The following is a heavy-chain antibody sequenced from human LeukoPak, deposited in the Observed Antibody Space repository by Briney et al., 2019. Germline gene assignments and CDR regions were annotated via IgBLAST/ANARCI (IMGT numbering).Heavy chain of an antibody. CDR1: GFTFSSYA. Sequence: GGSLRLSCAASGFTFSSYAMSWVRQAPGKGLEWVSVISGSGGSTYYADSVKGRFTISRDNSKNTLYLQMNSLRAEDTAVYYCAKGYCSGGSCATDYWGQGTLVTVSS. D-gene: IGHD2-15*01. CDR2: ISGSGGST. CDR3: AKGYCSGGSCATDY. V-gene: IGHV3-23*01. J-gene: IGHJ4*02.